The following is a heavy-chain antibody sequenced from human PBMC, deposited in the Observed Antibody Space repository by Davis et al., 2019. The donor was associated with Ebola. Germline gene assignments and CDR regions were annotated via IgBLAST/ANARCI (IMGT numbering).Heavy chain of an antibody. Sequence: GGSLRLSCAASGFIFNTYGMHWVRQAPGKGLEWVAVISYDGSDTYYADSVKGRFTISRDNSKKTLYLQMNSLRAEDTAVYYCAKDTDSSLVNWGQGTLVTVSS. CDR1: GFIFNTYG. D-gene: IGHD2-21*01. CDR2: ISYDGSDT. J-gene: IGHJ4*02. CDR3: AKDTDSSLVN. V-gene: IGHV3-30*18.